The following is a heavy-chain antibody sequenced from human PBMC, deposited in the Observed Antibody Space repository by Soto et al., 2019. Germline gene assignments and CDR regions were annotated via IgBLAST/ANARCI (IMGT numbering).Heavy chain of an antibody. D-gene: IGHD3-10*01. CDR1: GGSISSDY. CDR3: ARDRLGSGSYLAFDP. J-gene: IGHJ5*02. CDR2: ITYSGNT. V-gene: IGHV4-59*01. Sequence: SETLSLTCTVSGGSISSDYWSWIRQPPGKGLEWIGYITYSGNTNYNPSLKSRVSISLDTSRNQFSLMLSSVTAADTAVYYCARDRLGSGSYLAFDPWGQGTLVTVSS.